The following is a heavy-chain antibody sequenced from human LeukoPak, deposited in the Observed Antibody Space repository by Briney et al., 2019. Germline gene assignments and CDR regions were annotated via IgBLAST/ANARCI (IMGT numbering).Heavy chain of an antibody. CDR1: GFTFGHNA. D-gene: IGHD6-6*01. CDR3: AKGAPSSPSIFDF. CDR2: LSGSGGDT. V-gene: IGHV3-23*01. J-gene: IGHJ4*02. Sequence: PGGSLRLSCVASGFTFGHNAMAWVRQAPGKRLEWVSALSGSGGDTFYADSVKGRFTIPRDNSKNTLYQQLSSLRPDDTAVYYCAKGAPSSPSIFDFWGPGTLVTVSS.